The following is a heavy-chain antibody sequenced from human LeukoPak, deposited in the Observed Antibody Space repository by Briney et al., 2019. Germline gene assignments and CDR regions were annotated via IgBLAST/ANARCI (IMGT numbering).Heavy chain of an antibody. CDR2: IYDSGST. D-gene: IGHD3-10*01. CDR1: GGSISSGDYF. Sequence: PSETLSLTCTVSGGSISSGDYFWSWIRQHPGKGLEWIGYIYDSGSTYYNPSLESRVTVSTDRSKTLCSLKLTSVTAADTAVYYCVAEEYGTGSYYKSAFWGKGALVTVSS. CDR3: VAEEYGTGSYYKSAF. J-gene: IGHJ4*02. V-gene: IGHV4-30-4*01.